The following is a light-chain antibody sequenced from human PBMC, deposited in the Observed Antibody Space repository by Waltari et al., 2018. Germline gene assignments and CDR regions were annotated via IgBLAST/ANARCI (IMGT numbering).Light chain of an antibody. CDR2: GTS. V-gene: IGKV3-20*01. J-gene: IGKJ3*01. Sequence: EIVLTQFPGTLSLSPGERVILSCRASQSIRSQLAWYQQKPGQDPRLHIYGTSNRATGIPDRFSGSGSGTDFSLTISRLEPEDCAVYYCQHYLNLPVAFGPGTKVEIK. CDR1: QSIRSQ. CDR3: QHYLNLPVA.